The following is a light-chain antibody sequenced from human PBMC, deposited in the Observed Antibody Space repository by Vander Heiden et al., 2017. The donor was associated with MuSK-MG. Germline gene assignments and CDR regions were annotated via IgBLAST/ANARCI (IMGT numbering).Light chain of an antibody. J-gene: IGKJ1*01. V-gene: IGKV1-27*01. CDR2: AAS. CDR3: QKYNSAPWT. CDR1: QGISNY. Sequence: DIQRTQSPSSLSASVGDRVTITCRARQGISNYLAWYQQKPGKVPKLLIYAASTLQSGVPSRFSGSGSGTDFTLTISSLQPEDVATYYCQKYNSAPWTFGQGTKVEIK.